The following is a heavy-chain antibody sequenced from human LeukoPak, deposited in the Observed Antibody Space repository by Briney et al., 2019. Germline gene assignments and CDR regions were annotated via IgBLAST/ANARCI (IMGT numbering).Heavy chain of an antibody. J-gene: IGHJ4*02. CDR1: GCTFNTYA. CDR2: VSHDESQK. V-gene: IGHV3-30*03. CDR3: ARDTFGSFDY. Sequence: GRSLRLSCAASGCTFNTYAMHWVRQAPGKGLEWVAVVSHDESQKHYADSVKGRFTISRDNSRNTLYLQMNSLRAEDTAVYYCARDTFGSFDYWGQGTLVTVSS. D-gene: IGHD3-16*01.